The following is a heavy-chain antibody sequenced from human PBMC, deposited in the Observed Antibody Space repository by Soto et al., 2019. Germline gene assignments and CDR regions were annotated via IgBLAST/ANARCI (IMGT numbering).Heavy chain of an antibody. CDR3: ARDARHYDFWSGYYTIYYFDY. J-gene: IGHJ4*02. CDR2: IYYSGST. V-gene: IGHV4-31*03. D-gene: IGHD3-3*01. Sequence: PSETLSLTCTVSGGSISSGGYYWSWIRQHPGKGLEWIGYIYYSGSTYYNPSLKSRVTISVDTSKNQFSLKLSSVTAADTAVYYCARDARHYDFWSGYYTIYYFDYWGQGPLVTVSS. CDR1: GGSISSGGYY.